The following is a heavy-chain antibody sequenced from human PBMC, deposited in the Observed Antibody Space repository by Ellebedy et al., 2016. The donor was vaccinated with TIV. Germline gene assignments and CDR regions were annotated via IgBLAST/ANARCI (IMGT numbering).Heavy chain of an antibody. CDR3: ATPIVVVRTGDYAFDV. J-gene: IGHJ3*01. D-gene: IGHD3-22*01. CDR1: GGSVNGNSYY. CDR2: IRYTGSP. V-gene: IGHV4-39*02. Sequence: SETLSLXCTVSGGSVNGNSYYWAWLRQPPGKGLEWIGSIRYTGSPYYNPSLKSRVTISIDTSRNHFSLDLTSVTAADTAVYYCATPIVVVRTGDYAFDVWGQGTMVTVSS.